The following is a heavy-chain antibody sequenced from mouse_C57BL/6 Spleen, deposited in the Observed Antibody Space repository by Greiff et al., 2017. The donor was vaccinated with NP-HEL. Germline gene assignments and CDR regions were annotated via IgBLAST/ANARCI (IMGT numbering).Heavy chain of an antibody. CDR2: IYPGDGDT. CDR1: GYAFSSYW. D-gene: IGHD2-4*01. Sequence: VKLLESGAELVKPGASVKISCKASGYAFSSYWMNWVKQRPGKGLEWIGQIYPGDGDTNYNGKFKGKATLTADKSSSTAYMQLSSLTSEDSAVYFCARWYDYDAPWFAYWGQGTLVTVSA. V-gene: IGHV1-80*01. J-gene: IGHJ3*01. CDR3: ARWYDYDAPWFAY.